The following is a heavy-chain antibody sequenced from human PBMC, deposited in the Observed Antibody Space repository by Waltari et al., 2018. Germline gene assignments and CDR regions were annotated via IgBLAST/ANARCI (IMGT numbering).Heavy chain of an antibody. J-gene: IGHJ6*03. V-gene: IGHV4-4*07. D-gene: IGHD6-13*01. Sequence: QVQLQESGPGLVKPSETLSLTCTVSGGSISSYYWSWIRQPAGKGLEWIGRIYTSGGPNYNPSLESRVTMSVDTSKNQFSLKLSSVTGADTAVYYCAREEIAAAGHYYYYMDVWGKGTTVTISS. CDR3: AREEIAAAGHYYYYMDV. CDR2: IYTSGGP. CDR1: GGSISSYY.